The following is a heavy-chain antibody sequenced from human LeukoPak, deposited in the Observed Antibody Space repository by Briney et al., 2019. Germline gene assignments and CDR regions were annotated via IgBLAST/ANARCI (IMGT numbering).Heavy chain of an antibody. V-gene: IGHV5-51*02. D-gene: IGHD3-10*01. J-gene: IGHJ6*04. CDR3: ATSPPGTGMDV. Sequence: GESLKISCKGSGNSFTSYWSGWVRQMPGKGLEWMGIIYPGDSDTRYSPSFQGQVTISADKSISTAYLQWSSLKASDTDMYYCATSPPGTGMDVWGKGTPVTVSS. CDR1: GNSFTSYW. CDR2: IYPGDSDT.